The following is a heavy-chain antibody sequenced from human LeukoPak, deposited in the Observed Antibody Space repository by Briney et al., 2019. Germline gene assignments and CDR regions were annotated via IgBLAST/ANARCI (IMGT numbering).Heavy chain of an antibody. J-gene: IGHJ3*02. CDR1: GFRLRSYW. CDR3: SKDPNGDYVGAFDM. D-gene: IGHD4-17*01. CDR2: ITGSGRGT. V-gene: IGHV3-23*01. Sequence: GGSLRLSCAASGFRLRSYWMHWVRQAPGKGLEWVSSITGSGRGTYYADSVKGRFSVSRDNSQNTVFLHMNSLRADDTALYYCSKDPNGDYVGAFDMWGLGTMVTVSS.